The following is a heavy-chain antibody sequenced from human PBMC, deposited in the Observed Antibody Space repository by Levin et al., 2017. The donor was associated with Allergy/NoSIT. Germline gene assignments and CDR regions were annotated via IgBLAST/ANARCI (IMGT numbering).Heavy chain of an antibody. CDR2: ISGSGGST. J-gene: IGHJ2*01. V-gene: IGHV3-23*01. CDR3: AKDSLHEGVSANFWYFDL. Sequence: GGSLRLSCAASGLTFSSYAVNWVRRAPGKGLEWVSVISGSGGSTFYADSVKGRFTISRDNSKKTVFLQMHSLRVEDTAIYYCAKDSLHEGVSANFWYFDLWGRGTLVTVSS. D-gene: IGHD2-15*01. CDR1: GLTFSSYA.